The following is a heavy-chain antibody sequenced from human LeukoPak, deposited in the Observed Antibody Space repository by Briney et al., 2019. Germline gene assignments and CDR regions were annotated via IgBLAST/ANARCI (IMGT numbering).Heavy chain of an antibody. CDR1: GGSISSSSYY. Sequence: SETLSLTCTVSGGSISSSSYYWGWTRQPPGKGLEWIGSIYYSGSTYYNPSLKSRVTISVDTSKNQFSLKLSSVTAADTAVYYCARRVGAGYYYYYYMDVWGKGTTVTVSS. D-gene: IGHD2-2*01. CDR3: ARRVGAGYYYYYYMDV. J-gene: IGHJ6*03. CDR2: IYYSGST. V-gene: IGHV4-39*07.